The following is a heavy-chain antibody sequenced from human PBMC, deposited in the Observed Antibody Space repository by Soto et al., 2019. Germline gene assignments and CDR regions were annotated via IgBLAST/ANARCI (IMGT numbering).Heavy chain of an antibody. CDR3: AKDASSCFYYYYGMDV. D-gene: IGHD2-2*01. J-gene: IGHJ6*02. CDR2: ISGYNDNT. Sequence: QIQLVQSGPEVSKPGASVKVSCKASGYIFSNFGISWVRQAPGQGLEWMGWISGYNDNTNYAQKFQDRVRMTTDISTSTAYMGLTPLISEDTAVYYCAKDASSCFYYYYGMDVWGQGTTVTVS. V-gene: IGHV1-18*01. CDR1: GYIFSNFG.